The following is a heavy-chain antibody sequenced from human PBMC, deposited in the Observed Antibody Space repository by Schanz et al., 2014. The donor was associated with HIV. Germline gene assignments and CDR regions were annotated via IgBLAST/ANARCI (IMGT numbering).Heavy chain of an antibody. J-gene: IGHJ6*02. CDR3: ARPDYDFWVDV. V-gene: IGHV3-23*01. CDR2: ISGSDDST. D-gene: IGHD3-3*01. CDR1: GFTFSTYA. Sequence: EVQLLESGGGLVQPGGSLRLSCAASGFTFSTYAMNWVRQAPGKGLEWVSVISGSDDSTYYADSVKGRFTISRDNSKNTLYLQMNSLRAEDTAVYYCARPDYDFWVDVWGQGTTVTVSS.